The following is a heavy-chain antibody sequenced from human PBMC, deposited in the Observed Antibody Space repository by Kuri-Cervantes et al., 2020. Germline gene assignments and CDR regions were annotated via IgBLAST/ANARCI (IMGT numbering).Heavy chain of an antibody. Sequence: GESLKISCAASGFTFSDYYMSWIRQAPGKGLEWVSYISSSGSTIYYADSVKGRSTISRDNAKNSLYLQMNSLRAEDTAVYYCARDGLGAAASLAFDIWGQGTMVTVSS. CDR2: ISSSGSTI. D-gene: IGHD6-13*01. J-gene: IGHJ3*02. CDR3: ARDGLGAAASLAFDI. V-gene: IGHV3-11*01. CDR1: GFTFSDYY.